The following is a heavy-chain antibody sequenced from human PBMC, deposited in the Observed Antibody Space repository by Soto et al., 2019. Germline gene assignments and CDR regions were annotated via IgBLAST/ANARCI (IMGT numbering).Heavy chain of an antibody. Sequence: LRLFYAASRFTFTSYDMHLVRHARGKGLEWVSEIGIAGDPCYPGSVKGRFTISRENAKNSSYLQMNSLRAEDTAVYYCAPSWYSYYFDLWGQGTLVTVSS. CDR2: IGIAGDP. CDR3: APSWYSYYFDL. CDR1: RFTFTSYD. J-gene: IGHJ4*02. V-gene: IGHV3-13*05. D-gene: IGHD1-1*01.